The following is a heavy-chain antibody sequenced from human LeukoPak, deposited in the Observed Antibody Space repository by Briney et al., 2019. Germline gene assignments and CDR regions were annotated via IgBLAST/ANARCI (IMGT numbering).Heavy chain of an antibody. Sequence: GASVKVSCKASGYTFTGYYMHWVRQAPGQGLEWMGWINPNSGGTNYAQKFQGRVTMTRDTSISTAYMELSRLRSDDTAVYYCASNPLFGTGYYYYMDVWGKGTTVTVSS. J-gene: IGHJ6*03. V-gene: IGHV1-2*02. CDR1: GYTFTGYY. CDR2: INPNSGGT. D-gene: IGHD3-16*01. CDR3: ASNPLFGTGYYYYMDV.